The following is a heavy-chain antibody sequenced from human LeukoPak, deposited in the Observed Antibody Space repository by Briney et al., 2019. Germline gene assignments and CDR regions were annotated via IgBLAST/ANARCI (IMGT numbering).Heavy chain of an antibody. CDR1: GFTVRSNY. J-gene: IGHJ4*02. CDR2: IDSGGST. Sequence: GGSLRLSCVASGFTVRSNYMSWARQAPGKGQEWVSVIDSGGSTYYADSVKGRFTISRDNSKNTLYLQMNSLRAEDTAVYYCAKHDLWFGELAFDYWGQGTLVTVSS. D-gene: IGHD3-10*01. CDR3: AKHDLWFGELAFDY. V-gene: IGHV3-66*04.